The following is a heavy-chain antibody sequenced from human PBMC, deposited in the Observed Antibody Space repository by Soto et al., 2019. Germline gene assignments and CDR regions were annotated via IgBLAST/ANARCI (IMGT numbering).Heavy chain of an antibody. D-gene: IGHD2-2*01. Sequence: ASVNVSCKASGYTFTSYGFTWVRQAPGQGLEWMGWISAHNGDTNYAHKFQGRVTMTTDTSTSTAYMELRSLRSDDTAVYYCASSCISTSCPSFYYYYGLDAWGQGTTVTVSS. J-gene: IGHJ6*02. CDR1: GYTFTSYG. V-gene: IGHV1-18*04. CDR2: ISAHNGDT. CDR3: ASSCISTSCPSFYYYYGLDA.